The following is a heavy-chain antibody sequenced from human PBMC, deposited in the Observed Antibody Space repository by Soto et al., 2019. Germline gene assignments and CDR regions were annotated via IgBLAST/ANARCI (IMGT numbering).Heavy chain of an antibody. CDR3: ARESTYYYYYGMDV. CDR1: GFTFSSYG. V-gene: IGHV3-33*01. Sequence: PGGSLRLSCAASGFTFSSYGMHWVRQAPGKGLERVAVIWYDGSNKYYADSVKGRFTISRDNSKNTLYLQMNSLRAEDTAVYYCARESTYYYYYGMDVWGQGTTVTVSS. CDR2: IWYDGSNK. J-gene: IGHJ6*02.